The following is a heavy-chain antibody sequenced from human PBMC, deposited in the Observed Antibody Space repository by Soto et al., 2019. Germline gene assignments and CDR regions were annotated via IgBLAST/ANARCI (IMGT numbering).Heavy chain of an antibody. J-gene: IGHJ6*02. V-gene: IGHV4-4*02. CDR2: IDHNGIT. CDR3: VRLNRDYYYYGMDV. Sequence: SETLSLTCAVSGDSISNSKWWTWVRQTPGKGLEWIGKIDHNGITNYNPSLESRVTVLKDNSKNQLSLKLSSVTGADSAVYYCVRLNRDYYYYGMDVWGQGATVTVSS. CDR1: GDSISNSKW.